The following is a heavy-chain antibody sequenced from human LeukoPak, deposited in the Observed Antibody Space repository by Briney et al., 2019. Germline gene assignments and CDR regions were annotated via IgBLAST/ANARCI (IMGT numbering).Heavy chain of an antibody. D-gene: IGHD3-22*01. CDR2: ISSSGSTI. Sequence: KSGGSLRLSCAASGFTFSDYYMSWIRQAPGKGLEWVSYISSSGSTIYYADSVKGRFTISRDNAKNLLYLQMNSLRAEDTAVYYCARDRGSSSGYNFDYWGQGTLVTVSS. CDR3: ARDRGSSSGYNFDY. CDR1: GFTFSDYY. V-gene: IGHV3-11*01. J-gene: IGHJ4*02.